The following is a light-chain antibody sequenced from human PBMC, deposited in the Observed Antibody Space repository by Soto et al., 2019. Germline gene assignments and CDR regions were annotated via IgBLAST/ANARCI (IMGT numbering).Light chain of an antibody. CDR3: QQYNAWPRT. Sequence: IVMTQSPSTLSVSPGERATLSCRASQSVNSDLAWYQQKPGQAPNLIIYRASARDTPFPARFSGSGSGTEFTLTISSLQSEDFAIYYCQQYNAWPRTFGGGTKVEIK. V-gene: IGKV3-15*01. J-gene: IGKJ4*01. CDR2: RAS. CDR1: QSVNSD.